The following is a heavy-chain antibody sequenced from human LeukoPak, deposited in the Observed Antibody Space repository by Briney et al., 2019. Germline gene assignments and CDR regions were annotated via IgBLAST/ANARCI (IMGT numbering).Heavy chain of an antibody. Sequence: SETLSLTCTVSGGSISSYYWSWIRQPAGKGLEWIGRIYTSGSTNYNPSLKSRVTISVDTSKNQFSLKLSSVTAADTAVYYCARHVSPRMGSGYYYDYWGQGTLVTVSS. J-gene: IGHJ4*02. CDR2: IYTSGST. CDR3: ARHVSPRMGSGYYYDY. D-gene: IGHD3-22*01. CDR1: GGSISSYY. V-gene: IGHV4-4*07.